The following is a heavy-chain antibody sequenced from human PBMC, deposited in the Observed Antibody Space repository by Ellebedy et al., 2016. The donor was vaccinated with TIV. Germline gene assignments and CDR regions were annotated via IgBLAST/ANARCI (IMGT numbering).Heavy chain of an antibody. J-gene: IGHJ4*02. Sequence: AASVKVSCKASGGTFSSYGISWVRQAPGQGLEWIGGIIPILDTANYARKFQGRVTVTADKSTSTAYMELTSLRSEDTAVYYCARDQRTAPGLLGYWGQGTLVTVSS. D-gene: IGHD6-13*01. CDR1: GGTFSSYG. CDR2: IIPILDTA. V-gene: IGHV1-69*10. CDR3: ARDQRTAPGLLGY.